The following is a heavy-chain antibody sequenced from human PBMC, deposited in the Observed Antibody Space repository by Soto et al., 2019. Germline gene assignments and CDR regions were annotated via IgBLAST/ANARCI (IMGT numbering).Heavy chain of an antibody. Sequence: QVQLQESGPGLVKPSETLSLTCTVSGGSISNYYCSWFRQPPGKGLEWIGYIQYNGYSAYNLSLKRRVTMSMDTSKTQFSLMLESVPATDTAVYYSAGHGFGSLHGLVDVWGQGTTVIVSS. CDR3: AGHGFGSLHGLVDV. CDR2: IQYNGYS. CDR1: GGSISNYY. J-gene: IGHJ6*02. D-gene: IGHD3-10*01. V-gene: IGHV4-59*08.